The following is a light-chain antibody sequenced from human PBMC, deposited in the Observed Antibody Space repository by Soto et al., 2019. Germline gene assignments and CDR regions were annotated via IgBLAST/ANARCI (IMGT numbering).Light chain of an antibody. CDR2: DAS. V-gene: IGKV3-11*01. J-gene: IGKJ5*01. Sequence: EIVLTQSPGTLSMSPGERATLSCRASQSVSTNLAWYQQKPGQAPRLLIYDASNRATGIPARFSGSGSGTDFTLTISSLEPEDFAVYYCQQRSNWPPITFGQGTRREIK. CDR3: QQRSNWPPIT. CDR1: QSVSTN.